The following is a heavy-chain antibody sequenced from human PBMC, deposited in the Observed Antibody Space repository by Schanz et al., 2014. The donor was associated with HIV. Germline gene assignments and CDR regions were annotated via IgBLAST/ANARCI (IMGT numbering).Heavy chain of an antibody. CDR1: GYTFSSHG. Sequence: QVQLVQSGGEVKNPGASVKVSCKASGYTFSSHGISWVRQAPGQGLEWMAWISASSGDTQFAQKFQERVTMTTDTSTDVAYMELKNLRSDDTAVYFCAIDYYKTRAGVAFDFWGQGTLVVVSS. CDR3: AIDYYKTRAGVAFDF. V-gene: IGHV1-18*01. CDR2: ISASSGDT. D-gene: IGHD3-10*01. J-gene: IGHJ3*01.